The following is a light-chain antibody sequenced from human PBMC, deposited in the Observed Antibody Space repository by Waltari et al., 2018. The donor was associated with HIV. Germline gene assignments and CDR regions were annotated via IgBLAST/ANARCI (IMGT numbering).Light chain of an antibody. CDR1: QSLLYSSNNKNH. V-gene: IGKV4-1*01. CDR3: QQYLGLPLT. J-gene: IGKJ4*01. Sequence: IAMNQSPDSLAVSLGERATNNCKSSQSLLYSSNNKNHLAWYQQKPGQPPKLLVYWASTRESGVPDRFSGSGSGTDFTLTIRSLQAEDVAIYYCQQYLGLPLTFGGGTRVEI. CDR2: WAS.